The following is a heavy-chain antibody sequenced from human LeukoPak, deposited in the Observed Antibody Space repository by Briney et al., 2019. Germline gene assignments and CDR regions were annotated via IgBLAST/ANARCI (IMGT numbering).Heavy chain of an antibody. J-gene: IGHJ4*02. CDR1: GGTFSSYA. Sequence: SVKVSCKASGGTFSSYAISWVRQAPGQGLEWMGGIIPIFGTANYAQKFQGRVTITADKSTSTAYMELSSPRSEDTAVYYCARSLLKGSGYDPFDYWGQGTLVTVSS. D-gene: IGHD5-12*01. V-gene: IGHV1-69*06. CDR3: ARSLLKGSGYDPFDY. CDR2: IIPIFGTA.